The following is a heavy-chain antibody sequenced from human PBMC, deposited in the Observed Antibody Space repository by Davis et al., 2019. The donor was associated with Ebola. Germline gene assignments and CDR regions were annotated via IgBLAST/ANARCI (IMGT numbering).Heavy chain of an antibody. CDR3: AKDCIAAAGTSRGYFQH. D-gene: IGHD6-13*01. V-gene: IGHV3-30*02. CDR1: GFTFSSYG. Sequence: GSLRLSCAASGFTFSSYGMHWVRQAPGKGLEWVAFIRYDGSNKYYADSVKGRFTISRDNSKNTLYLQMNSLRAEDTAVYYCAKDCIAAAGTSRGYFQHWGQGTLVTVSS. J-gene: IGHJ1*01. CDR2: IRYDGSNK.